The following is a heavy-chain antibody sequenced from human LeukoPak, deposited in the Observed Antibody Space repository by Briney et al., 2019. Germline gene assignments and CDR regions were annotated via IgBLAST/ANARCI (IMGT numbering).Heavy chain of an antibody. CDR1: GFTFSSYS. J-gene: IGHJ4*02. V-gene: IGHV3-21*01. Sequence: GGSLRLPCAASGFTFSSYSMNWVRQAPGKGLEWVSSISSSSSYIYYADSVKGRFTISRDNAKNSLYLQMNSLRAEDTAVYYCARDSPWGSSTGYWGQGTLVTVSS. CDR3: ARDSPWGSSTGY. CDR2: ISSSSSYI. D-gene: IGHD6-6*01.